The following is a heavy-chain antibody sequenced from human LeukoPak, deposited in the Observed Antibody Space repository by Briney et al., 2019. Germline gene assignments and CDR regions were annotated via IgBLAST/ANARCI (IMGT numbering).Heavy chain of an antibody. CDR2: ISYDGNNE. Sequence: PGRSLRLSCVASGFTFGAYAMHWVRQSPGKGLEWVALISYDGNNEWYADSVKGRFTVSRDNSKNTLYLQMNSLRVEDTAVYYCARGHPHGWELYLDYWGQGTLVTVSS. V-gene: IGHV3-30*04. J-gene: IGHJ4*02. CDR1: GFTFGAYA. D-gene: IGHD1-26*01. CDR3: ARGHPHGWELYLDY.